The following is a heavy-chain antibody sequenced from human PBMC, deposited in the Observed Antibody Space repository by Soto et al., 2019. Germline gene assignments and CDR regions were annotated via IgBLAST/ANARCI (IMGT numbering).Heavy chain of an antibody. J-gene: IGHJ4*02. Sequence: VQLVESGGDLVQPGGSLRLSCAGSGFTFSSYEMNWVRQAPGKGLEWVSYISSTGTSMDYADSVKGRFTISRDNAKNSLHLQLNSLRDEDTAVYYCARETHFIDYWGQGTLVSVSA. CDR1: GFTFSSYE. V-gene: IGHV3-48*03. CDR3: ARETHFIDY. CDR2: ISSTGTSM.